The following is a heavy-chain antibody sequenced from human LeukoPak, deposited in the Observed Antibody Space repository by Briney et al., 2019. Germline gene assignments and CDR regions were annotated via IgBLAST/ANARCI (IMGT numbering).Heavy chain of an antibody. CDR1: GGSISSYY. J-gene: IGHJ3*02. CDR3: ARTGLGGAFDI. CDR2: IYYSGST. V-gene: IGHV4-59*08. D-gene: IGHD3-16*01. Sequence: SETLSLTCTVSGGSISSYYWSWIRRPPGKGLEWIGYIYYSGSTNYNPSLKSRVTISVDTSKNQFSLKLSSVTAADTAVYYCARTGLGGAFDIWGQGTMVTVSS.